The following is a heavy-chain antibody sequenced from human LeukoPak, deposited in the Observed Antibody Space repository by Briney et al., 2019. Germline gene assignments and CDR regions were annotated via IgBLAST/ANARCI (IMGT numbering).Heavy chain of an antibody. CDR3: ARDYSSSPPRTFDY. J-gene: IGHJ4*02. V-gene: IGHV1-46*01. CDR1: GYTFTSYY. Sequence: ASVKVSCKASGYTFTSYYMHWVRQAPGQGLEWMGIINPSGGSTSYAQKFQGRVTMTRDTSISTAYMELSSLRSDDTAVYYCARDYSSSPPRTFDYWGRGTLATVSS. CDR2: INPSGGST. D-gene: IGHD6-6*01.